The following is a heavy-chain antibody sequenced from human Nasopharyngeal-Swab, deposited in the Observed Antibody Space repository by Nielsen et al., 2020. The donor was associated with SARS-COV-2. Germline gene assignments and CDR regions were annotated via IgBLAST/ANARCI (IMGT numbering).Heavy chain of an antibody. V-gene: IGHV3-7*01. D-gene: IGHD5-12*01. CDR1: GLTFSSYW. J-gene: IGHJ4*02. CDR3: ARGGYSGYEYYFDY. Sequence: GASLRLSCAVSGLTFSSYWMSWVRQAPGKGLEWVANIKQDGSEKYYVDSVKGRFTISRDNAKNSLYLHMNSLRAEDTAVYYCARGGYSGYEYYFDYGGQGTLVTVSS. CDR2: IKQDGSEK.